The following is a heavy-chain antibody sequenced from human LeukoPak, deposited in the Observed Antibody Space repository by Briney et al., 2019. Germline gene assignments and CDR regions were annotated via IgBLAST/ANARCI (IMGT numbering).Heavy chain of an antibody. V-gene: IGHV3-30*02. J-gene: IGHJ6*02. D-gene: IGHD3-10*01. CDR2: IGSDGSNK. Sequence: GGSLRLSCAASGFTFSSYGMHWVRQAPGKGLEWVAFIGSDGSNKYYADSVKGRFTISRDNSKNTLYLQMNSLRAEDTAVYYCAKDVDGSGSPFYYYYGMDVWGQGTTVTVSS. CDR1: GFTFSSYG. CDR3: AKDVDGSGSPFYYYYGMDV.